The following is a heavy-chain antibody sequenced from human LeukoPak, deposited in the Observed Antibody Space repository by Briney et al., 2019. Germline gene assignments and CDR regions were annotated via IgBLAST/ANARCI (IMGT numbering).Heavy chain of an antibody. J-gene: IGHJ6*03. CDR3: ARIDYDSSGDYGYYYYYMDV. Sequence: PSETLSLTCTVSGGSISSYYWSWIRQPPGKGLEWIGYIYYSGSTNYNPSLKSRVTISVDTSKNQFSLKLSSVTAADTAVYYCARIDYDSSGDYGYYYYYMDVWGKGTTVTVSS. V-gene: IGHV4-59*01. CDR2: IYYSGST. D-gene: IGHD3-22*01. CDR1: GGSISSYY.